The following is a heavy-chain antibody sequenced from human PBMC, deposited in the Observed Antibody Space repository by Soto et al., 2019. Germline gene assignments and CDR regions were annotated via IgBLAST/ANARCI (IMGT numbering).Heavy chain of an antibody. J-gene: IGHJ4*02. CDR1: LFTFRISA. CDR3: AADPYYYDSSNYYSFDY. D-gene: IGHD3-22*01. CDR2: IVVGSGNT. Sequence: GAPVTVSCQASLFTFRISAVQWVRQARGQRLEWIGWIVVGSGNTNYAQKFQERVIITRDMSTSTAYMEMSSLRSEDTAVYYCAADPYYYDSSNYYSFDYWGPGT. V-gene: IGHV1-58*01.